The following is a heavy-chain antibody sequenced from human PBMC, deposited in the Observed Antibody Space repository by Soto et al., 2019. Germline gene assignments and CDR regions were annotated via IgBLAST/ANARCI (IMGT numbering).Heavy chain of an antibody. V-gene: IGHV4-39*02. D-gene: IGHD5-18*01. CDR2: IYYSGTT. J-gene: IGHJ4*02. Sequence: QLQLQESGPGLVKPSETLSLTCTVSGGSISSSGYDWAWIRQPPGKGLEWIGNIYYSGTTYYNPSVKSRVTITRDTSKNLCSLNLPSVTAADTAVYYCARRGYRFGLLFDYWGQGTLVTVSS. CDR3: ARRGYRFGLLFDY. CDR1: GGSISSSGYD.